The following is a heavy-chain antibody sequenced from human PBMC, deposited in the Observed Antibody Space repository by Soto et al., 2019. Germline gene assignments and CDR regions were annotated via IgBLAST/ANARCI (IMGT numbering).Heavy chain of an antibody. CDR3: AKRGYCSGDKRYWYVDY. J-gene: IGHJ4*02. D-gene: IGHD2-15*01. V-gene: IGHV3-23*01. CDR1: GFTFSSYG. CDR2: ISVSGATT. Sequence: GGSLRLSCVASGFTFSSYGMSWVRQAPGKGLEWVSAISVSGATTYYADSVRGRFTISRDSSNNTLSLQMSGLRAEDTAVYYCAKRGYCSGDKRYWYVDYWGPGTLVTFSS.